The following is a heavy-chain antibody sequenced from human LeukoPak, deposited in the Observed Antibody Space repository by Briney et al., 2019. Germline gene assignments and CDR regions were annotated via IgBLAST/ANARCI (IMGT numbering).Heavy chain of an antibody. CDR2: IYSGGST. J-gene: IGHJ4*02. D-gene: IGHD3-22*01. Sequence: GGSLRLSCAASGFTVSSNYMSWVRQAPGKGLEWVSVIYSGGSTYYADSVKGRFTISRDNSKNTLYLQMNSLRAEDTAVYYCAKLTTKTKDQYYYDSSGYYYDFDYWGQGTLVTVSS. CDR3: AKLTTKTKDQYYYDSSGYYYDFDY. CDR1: GFTVSSNY. V-gene: IGHV3-53*01.